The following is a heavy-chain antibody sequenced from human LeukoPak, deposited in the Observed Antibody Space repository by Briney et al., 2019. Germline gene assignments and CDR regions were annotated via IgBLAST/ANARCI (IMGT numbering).Heavy chain of an antibody. V-gene: IGHV4-59*01. CDR3: AREARLLWFGEFAGVFDY. Sequence: PSETLSLTCTVSGGSLSSYYWSWIRQPPGKGLEWIGYIYYSGSTNYNPSLKSRVTISVDTSKNQFSLKLSSVNAADTAVYYCAREARLLWFGEFAGVFDYWGQGTLVTVSS. CDR1: GGSLSSYY. D-gene: IGHD3-10*01. J-gene: IGHJ4*02. CDR2: IYYSGST.